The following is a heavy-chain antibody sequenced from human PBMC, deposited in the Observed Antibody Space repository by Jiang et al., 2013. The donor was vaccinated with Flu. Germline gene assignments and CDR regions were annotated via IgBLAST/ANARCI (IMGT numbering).Heavy chain of an antibody. CDR3: ARGDSYGYPFDY. D-gene: IGHD5-18*01. J-gene: IGHJ4*02. CDR2: ISAYNGNT. Sequence: WISAYNGNTNYAQKLQGRVTMTTDTSTSTAYMELRSPRSDDTAVYYCARGDSYGYPFDYWGQGTLVTVSS. V-gene: IGHV1-18*01.